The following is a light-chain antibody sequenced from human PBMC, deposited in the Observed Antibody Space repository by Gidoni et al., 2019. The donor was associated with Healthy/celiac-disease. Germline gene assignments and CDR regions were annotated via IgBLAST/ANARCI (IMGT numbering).Light chain of an antibody. CDR3: QQLNSYPIT. CDR1: QGISSY. J-gene: IGKJ3*01. V-gene: IGKV1-9*01. CDR2: AAS. Sequence: DIQLTQSPSFLSASVGDRVTITCWASQGISSYLAWYQQKPGKAPKLLIYAASTLQSGVPSRFSGSGSGTEFTLTISSLQPEDFATYYRQQLNSYPITFGPGTKVDIK.